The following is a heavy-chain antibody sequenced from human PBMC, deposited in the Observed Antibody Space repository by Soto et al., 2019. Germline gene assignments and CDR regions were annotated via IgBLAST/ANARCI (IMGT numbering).Heavy chain of an antibody. V-gene: IGHV4-34*01. Sequence: SETLSLTCAVYGGSFSGYYWSWIRQPPGKGLEWIGEINHSGSTNYNPSLKSRVTISVDTSKNQFSLKLSSVTAADTAVYYCARGSPTPNIVATIGDFEGYWGQGTLVTVSS. J-gene: IGHJ4*02. D-gene: IGHD5-12*01. CDR2: INHSGST. CDR1: GGSFSGYY. CDR3: ARGSPTPNIVATIGDFEGY.